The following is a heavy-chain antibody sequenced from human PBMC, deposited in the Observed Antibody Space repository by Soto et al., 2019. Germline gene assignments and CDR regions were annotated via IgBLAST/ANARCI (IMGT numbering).Heavy chain of an antibody. J-gene: IGHJ6*02. Sequence: ASVKVSCKASGYTFTSYGISWVRQAPGQGLEWMGWISAYNGNTNYAQKLQGRVTMNTDTSTSTAYMELRSLRSDDTAVYYCARAETLGELSCGMDVWGQGTTVTVSS. CDR2: ISAYNGNT. V-gene: IGHV1-18*01. D-gene: IGHD3-16*02. CDR3: ARAETLGELSCGMDV. CDR1: GYTFTSYG.